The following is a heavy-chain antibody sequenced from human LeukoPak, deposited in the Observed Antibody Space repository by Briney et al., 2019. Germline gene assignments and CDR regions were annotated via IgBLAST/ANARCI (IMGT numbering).Heavy chain of an antibody. CDR1: GGSISSYY. V-gene: IGHV4-59*08. J-gene: IGHJ4*02. CDR3: ARQDDYGDPREFDY. CDR2: IYYSGST. Sequence: SETLSLTCTVSGGSISSYYWSWIRQPPGKGLEWFGYIYYSGSTNYNPSLKSRVTISVDTSKNHSSLKLSSVTAADTAVYYCARQDDYGDPREFDYWGQGTLVTVSS. D-gene: IGHD4-17*01.